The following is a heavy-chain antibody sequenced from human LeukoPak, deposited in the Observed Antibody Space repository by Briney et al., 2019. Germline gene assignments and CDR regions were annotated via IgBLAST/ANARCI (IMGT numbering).Heavy chain of an antibody. CDR1: GGSFSGYH. CDR2: IKDSGSA. V-gene: IGHV4-34*01. CDR3: ARGPHQQWPPMQY. Sequence: PSETLSLTCAVYGGSFSGYHWSWIRQSPGKGLDWIGEIKDSGSALYNPSLKNRVTISVDMSKNHFSVNLTSVTAADTGVYHCARGPHQQWPPMQYWGQGSVVTVSS. J-gene: IGHJ4*02. D-gene: IGHD6-19*01.